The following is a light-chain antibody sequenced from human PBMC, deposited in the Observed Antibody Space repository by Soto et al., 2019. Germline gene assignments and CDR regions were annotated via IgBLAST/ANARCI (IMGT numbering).Light chain of an antibody. CDR3: PSYDSSLSAWV. V-gene: IGLV1-40*01. Sequence: QSVLTQPPSVSGAPGQRVTISCTGSSSNIGAGYDVHWYQQLPGTAPKLLIYGNSNRPSGVPDRFSGSKSGTSAALAITGLQAEDEAAYYCPSYDSSLSAWVFGGGTKLTVL. J-gene: IGLJ3*02. CDR1: SSNIGAGYD. CDR2: GNS.